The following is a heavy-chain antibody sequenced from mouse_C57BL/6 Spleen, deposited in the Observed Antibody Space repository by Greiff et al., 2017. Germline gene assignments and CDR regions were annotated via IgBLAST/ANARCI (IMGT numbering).Heavy chain of an antibody. J-gene: IGHJ2*01. Sequence: EVQVVESGGGLVKPGGSLKLSCAASGFTFSDYGMHWVRQAPEKGLEWVAYISSGSSTIYYADTVKGRFTISRDNAKNTLFLQMTSLRSEDTAMYYCARYDGYYVGYFDYWGQGTTLTVSS. CDR2: ISSGSSTI. D-gene: IGHD2-3*01. CDR3: ARYDGYYVGYFDY. V-gene: IGHV5-17*01. CDR1: GFTFSDYG.